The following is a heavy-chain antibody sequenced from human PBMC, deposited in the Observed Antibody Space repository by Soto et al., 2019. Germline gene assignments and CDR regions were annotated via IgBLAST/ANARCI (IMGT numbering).Heavy chain of an antibody. CDR1: GFTVWSYG. J-gene: IGHJ4*02. Sequence: GGSLRLSCAASGFTVWSYGMHWVRQAPGKGLEWVAVISYDGSNKYYADSVKGRFTISRDNSKNTLYLQMNSLRAEDTAVYYCAIYALGYYSGSSCYCGPLDYWGKGTLVTVSS. D-gene: IGHD2-15*01. CDR2: ISYDGSNK. V-gene: IGHV3-30*03. CDR3: AIYALGYYSGSSCYCGPLDY.